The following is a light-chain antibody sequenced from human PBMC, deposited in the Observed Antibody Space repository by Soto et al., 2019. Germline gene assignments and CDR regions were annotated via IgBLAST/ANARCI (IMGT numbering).Light chain of an antibody. CDR3: AAWDESLSGVV. V-gene: IGLV1-47*01. Sequence: SVLTQPPSASGTPAEMVTISCSGSSSNIGSSYVYWYQQLPGTAPKVFIYGNNQRPSGVPDRFSASKSGASASLAISGLLSEDEADYYCAAWDESLSGVVFGGGTKVTVL. J-gene: IGLJ2*01. CDR2: GNN. CDR1: SSNIGSSY.